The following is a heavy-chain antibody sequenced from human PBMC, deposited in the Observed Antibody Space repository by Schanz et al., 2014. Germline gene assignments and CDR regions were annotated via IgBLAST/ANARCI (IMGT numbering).Heavy chain of an antibody. V-gene: IGHV1-18*01. CDR3: TRGGYSYALSAFDI. J-gene: IGHJ3*02. CDR2: ISPYTGNT. Sequence: QVQLVQSGAEVKKPGASVRVSCKVSGYAFTTYGISWVRQAPGQGLEWVGWISPYTGNTHYFDKMEGRVTMTTDTSTGTAYMELRSLRSDDTALYYCTRGGYSYALSAFDIWGQGTILTVSS. D-gene: IGHD5-18*01. CDR1: GYAFTTYG.